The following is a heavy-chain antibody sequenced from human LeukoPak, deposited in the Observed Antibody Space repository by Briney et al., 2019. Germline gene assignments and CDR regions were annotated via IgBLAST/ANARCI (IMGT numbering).Heavy chain of an antibody. CDR1: GGTFSGYY. J-gene: IGHJ4*02. D-gene: IGHD3-3*01. CDR3: ARRGSGYHDY. V-gene: IGHV4-34*01. Sequence: PSETLSLTCAVYGGTFSGYYWSWIRQPPGKRVEWVGESNDSGGTNYNPSLKSRVTISVDTSKNQFSLKLSSVTAADTAVYYCARRGSGYHDYWGQGTLVTVSS. CDR2: SNDSGGT.